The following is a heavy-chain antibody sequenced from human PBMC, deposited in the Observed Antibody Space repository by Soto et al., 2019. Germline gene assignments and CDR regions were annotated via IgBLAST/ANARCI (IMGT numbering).Heavy chain of an antibody. V-gene: IGHV4-34*01. CDR2: INHSGST. D-gene: IGHD6-13*01. J-gene: IGHJ5*02. Sequence: SETLSLTCAVYGGSFSGYYWSWIRQPTGKGLEWIGEINHSGSTNYNPSLKSRVTISVDTSKNQFSLKLSSVTAADTAVYYCARGRFAAAGKNWFDPWGQGTLVTVSS. CDR1: GGSFSGYY. CDR3: ARGRFAAAGKNWFDP.